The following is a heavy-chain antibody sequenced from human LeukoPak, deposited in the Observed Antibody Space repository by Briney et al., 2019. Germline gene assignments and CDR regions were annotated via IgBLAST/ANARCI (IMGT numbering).Heavy chain of an antibody. J-gene: IGHJ6*02. V-gene: IGHV3-11*04. CDR1: GFTFSDYY. CDR2: ISSSSSTI. Sequence: GGSLRLSCAASGFTFSDYYMSWIRQAPGKGLEWVSYISSSSSTIYYADSVKGRFTISRDNAKNSLYLQMNSLRAEDTAVYYCARTFKRFGSGSYYYYYGMDVWGQGTTVTVSS. CDR3: ARTFKRFGSGSYYYYYGMDV. D-gene: IGHD3-10*01.